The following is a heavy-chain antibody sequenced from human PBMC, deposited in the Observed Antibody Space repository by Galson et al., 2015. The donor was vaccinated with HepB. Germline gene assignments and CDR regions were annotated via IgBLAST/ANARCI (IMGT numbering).Heavy chain of an antibody. J-gene: IGHJ4*02. CDR3: ARDSRVGSMIAVAPALDY. CDR2: IIPFFGTT. V-gene: IGHV1-69*13. CDR1: GGTSNSYA. Sequence: SVKVSCKASGGTSNSYAISWVRQAPGQGLEWMGGIIPFFGTTNYAQKFQGRVTITADESTSTAYLELSSLRSEDTAVYYCARDSRVGSMIAVAPALDYWGQGTLVTVSS. D-gene: IGHD3-22*01.